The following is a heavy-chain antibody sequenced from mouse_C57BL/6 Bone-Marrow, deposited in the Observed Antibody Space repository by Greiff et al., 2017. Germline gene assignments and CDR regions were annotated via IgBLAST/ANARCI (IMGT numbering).Heavy chain of an antibody. CDR1: GYAFSSSW. CDR3: ARRDYGSISYAMDY. V-gene: IGHV1-82*01. CDR2: IYPGDGDT. J-gene: IGHJ2*01. D-gene: IGHD1-1*01. Sequence: QVQLQQSGPELVKPGASVKISCTASGYAFSSSWMNWVQQRPGKGLEWIGRIYPGDGDTNYHGKFKGKATLTAAKSSSTDYMQLSSLTSEDSAVYYCARRDYGSISYAMDYWGQGTTLTVSS.